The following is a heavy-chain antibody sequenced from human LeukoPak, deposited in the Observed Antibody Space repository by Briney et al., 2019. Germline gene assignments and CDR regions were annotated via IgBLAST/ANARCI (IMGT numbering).Heavy chain of an antibody. CDR3: ERAYCRFCSGRSFDS. Sequence: GGSLRLSCAASGFTVSSNYMRWVRQAPGKGLEWVSVIYSGGSTYYADSVKGRFTISRDNSKNTLYLQMNSLREEDTAVYYCERAYCRFCSGRSFDSWGQGNLVTVSS. CDR1: GFTVSSNY. D-gene: IGHD2-15*01. CDR2: IYSGGST. J-gene: IGHJ4*02. V-gene: IGHV3-53*01.